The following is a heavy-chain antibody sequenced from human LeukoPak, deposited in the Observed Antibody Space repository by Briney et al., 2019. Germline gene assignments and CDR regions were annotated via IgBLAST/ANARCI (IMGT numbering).Heavy chain of an antibody. Sequence: ASVKVSCKASGGTFSSYAISWVRQAPGQGLEWMGRIIPILGMANYAQKFQGRVTITADKSTSTAYMELSSLRSEDTAVYYCARTPSYSSRYFDYWGQGTLVTVSS. V-gene: IGHV1-69*04. CDR1: GGTFSSYA. J-gene: IGHJ4*02. CDR3: ARTPSYSSRYFDY. CDR2: IIPILGMA. D-gene: IGHD6-19*01.